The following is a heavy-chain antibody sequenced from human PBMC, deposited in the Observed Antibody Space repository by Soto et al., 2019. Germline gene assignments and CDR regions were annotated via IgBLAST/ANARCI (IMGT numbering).Heavy chain of an antibody. CDR1: GFTFSSYG. V-gene: IGHV3-33*01. D-gene: IGHD3-9*01. CDR2: IWYDGSNK. CDR3: ARGLRYFDWLSGMDV. J-gene: IGHJ6*04. Sequence: GGSLRLSCAASGFTFSSYGMHWVRQAPGKGLEWVAVIWYDGSNKYYADSVKGRFTISRDNSKNTLYLQMNSLRAEDTAVYYCARGLRYFDWLSGMDVWGKGTTVTVSS.